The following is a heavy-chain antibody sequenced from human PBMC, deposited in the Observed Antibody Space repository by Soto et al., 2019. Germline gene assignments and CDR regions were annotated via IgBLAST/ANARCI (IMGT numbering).Heavy chain of an antibody. CDR1: GFTFGDYA. CDR3: TRDLRDYNLGVSYYYYGMDV. Sequence: GGSLRLSCTASGFTFGDYAMSWFRQAPGKGLEWVGFIRSKAYGGTTEYAASVKGRFTISRDDSKSIAYLQMNSLKTEDTAVYYCTRDLRDYNLGVSYYYYGMDVWGQGTTVTVSS. CDR2: IRSKAYGGTT. V-gene: IGHV3-49*03. J-gene: IGHJ6*02. D-gene: IGHD4-4*01.